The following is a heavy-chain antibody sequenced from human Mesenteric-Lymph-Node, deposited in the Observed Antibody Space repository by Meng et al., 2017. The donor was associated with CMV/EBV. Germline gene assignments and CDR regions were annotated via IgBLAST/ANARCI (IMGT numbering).Heavy chain of an antibody. CDR1: GGSISSGDYY. Sequence: SETLSLTCTVSGGSISSGDYYWSWMRQPPGKGLEWIGYIYYSGSTDYNPSLKSRVTISADTSKNQFSLKLTSVTAADTAVYYCARGPGSGHYFDYWGQGTPVTVSS. J-gene: IGHJ4*02. V-gene: IGHV4-61*08. CDR2: IYYSGST. CDR3: ARGPGSGHYFDY. D-gene: IGHD1-14*01.